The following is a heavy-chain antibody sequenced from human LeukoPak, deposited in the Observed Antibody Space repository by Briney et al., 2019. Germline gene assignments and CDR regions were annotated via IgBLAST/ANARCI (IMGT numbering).Heavy chain of an antibody. CDR1: GFTFSSYG. Sequence: PGGSLRLSCAASGFTFSSYGMHWVRQAPGKGLEWVAVIWYDGSNKYYADSVKGRFTISRDNSKNTLYLQMNSLRAEDTAVYYCARGTRSPYYDILTGYYGGQFDPWGQGTLVTVSS. CDR2: IWYDGSNK. D-gene: IGHD3-9*01. CDR3: ARGTRSPYYDILTGYYGGQFDP. V-gene: IGHV3-33*01. J-gene: IGHJ5*02.